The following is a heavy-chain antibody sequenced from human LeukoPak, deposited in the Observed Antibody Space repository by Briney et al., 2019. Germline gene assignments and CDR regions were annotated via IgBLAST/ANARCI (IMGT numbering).Heavy chain of an antibody. CDR2: ISGSGGST. J-gene: IGHJ4*02. D-gene: IGHD3-10*01. CDR3: AKDIKFPSYYFDY. CDR1: GFTFSSYA. Sequence: GGSLRLSCAASGFTFSSYAMSWVRQAPGKGLEWVSAISGSGGSTYYADSVKGRFTISRDNSKNTLYLQMSSLRAEDTAVYYCAKDIKFPSYYFDYWGQGTLVTVSS. V-gene: IGHV3-23*01.